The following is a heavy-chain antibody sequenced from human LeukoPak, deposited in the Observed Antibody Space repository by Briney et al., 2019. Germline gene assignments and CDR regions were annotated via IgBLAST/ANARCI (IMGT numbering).Heavy chain of an antibody. CDR3: ARAGDDSSGYSFRLDY. V-gene: IGHV1-2*02. J-gene: IGHJ4*02. CDR2: INPSSGDT. D-gene: IGHD3-22*01. Sequence: GASVKVSCKTSGYTFAGHHIHWVRQAPGQGLEWMGWINPSSGDTKYAQNFQDRVIMTGDTSIRTAYMDLSRLSSDDTAIYYCARAGDDSSGYSFRLDYWGQGTLVTVSS. CDR1: GYTFAGHH.